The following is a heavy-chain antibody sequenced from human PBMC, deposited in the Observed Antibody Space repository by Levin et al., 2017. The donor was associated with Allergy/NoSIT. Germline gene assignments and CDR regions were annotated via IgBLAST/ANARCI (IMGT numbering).Heavy chain of an antibody. CDR1: GGSISSGSYY. V-gene: IGHV4-61*02. J-gene: IGHJ2*01. CDR2: IYTSGST. Sequence: SETLSLTCTVSGGSISSGSYYWSWIRQPAGKGLEWIGRIYTSGSTNYNPSLKSRVTISVDTSKNQFSLKLSSVTAADTAVYYCARPNSGWAWYFDLWGRGTLVTVSS. CDR3: ARPNSGWAWYFDL. D-gene: IGHD6-19*01.